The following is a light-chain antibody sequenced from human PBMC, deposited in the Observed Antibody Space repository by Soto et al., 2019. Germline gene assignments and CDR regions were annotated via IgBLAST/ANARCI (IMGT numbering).Light chain of an antibody. J-gene: IGKJ1*01. V-gene: IGKV1-5*01. CDR1: QSISSW. Sequence: QMTQSPSTLSASVGDRVTITCRASQSISSWLAWYQQKPGKAPKLLIYDASSLESGVPSRFSGSGSGTEFIFTISSLQPDDFATYYCQQYNSYSPTFGQGTKVDIK. CDR2: DAS. CDR3: QQYNSYSPT.